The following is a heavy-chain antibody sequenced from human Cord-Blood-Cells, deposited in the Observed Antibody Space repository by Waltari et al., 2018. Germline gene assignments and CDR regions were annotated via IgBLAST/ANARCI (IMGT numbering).Heavy chain of an antibody. CDR1: GGSISSYY. CDR2: IYYSGST. V-gene: IGHV4-59*01. D-gene: IGHD6-19*01. Sequence: VHLQESGPGLVKPSETLSLTCTVSGGSISSYYWSWIRQPPGKGLEWIGYIYYSGSTNYNPSLKSRVTISVDTSKNQFSLKLSSVTAADTAVYYCAREGRSSGFDYWGQGTLVTVSS. J-gene: IGHJ4*02. CDR3: AREGRSSGFDY.